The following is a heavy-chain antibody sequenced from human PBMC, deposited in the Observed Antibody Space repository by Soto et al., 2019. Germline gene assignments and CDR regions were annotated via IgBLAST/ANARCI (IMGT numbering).Heavy chain of an antibody. CDR2: VYYSGST. CDR1: GGSISTYY. Sequence: SETLSLTCAVSGGSISTYYWSWIRQPPGKGLEWIGYVYYSGSTNYNPSLKSRVTISVDTSKNQFSLKLSSVTAADTAVYYCARTLRGYSYAEFDYWGQGTLVTVSS. J-gene: IGHJ4*02. V-gene: IGHV4-59*01. D-gene: IGHD5-18*01. CDR3: ARTLRGYSYAEFDY.